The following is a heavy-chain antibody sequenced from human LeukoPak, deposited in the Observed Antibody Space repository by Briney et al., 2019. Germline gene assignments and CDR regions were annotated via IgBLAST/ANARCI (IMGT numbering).Heavy chain of an antibody. D-gene: IGHD6-13*01. CDR2: IYYNGNT. CDR3: ARRLAAAGRANEYFHH. V-gene: IGHV4-39*01. Sequence: PSETLSLTCTVSGDSISSRSYYWAWIRQPPGKGLEWIGSIYYNGNTYYNPSLKSRVTVSVDTSKNQFSLKLTSVTAADTAVYYCARRLAAAGRANEYFHHWGQGTLVTVSS. J-gene: IGHJ1*01. CDR1: GDSISSRSYY.